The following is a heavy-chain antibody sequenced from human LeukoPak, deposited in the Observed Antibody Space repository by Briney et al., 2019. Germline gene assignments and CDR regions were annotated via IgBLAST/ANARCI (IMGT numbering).Heavy chain of an antibody. V-gene: IGHV1-69*04. J-gene: IGHJ4*02. CDR3: ASQYSGYYYGN. CDR2: IIPILGIA. CDR1: GGTFSSYA. D-gene: IGHD3-22*01. Sequence: SVKVSCKASGGTFSSYAISWVRQAPGQGLEWMGRIIPILGIANYAQKFQGRVTITADKSTSTAYMELSSLRSEDTAVYYCASQYSGYYYGNWGQGTLVTVSS.